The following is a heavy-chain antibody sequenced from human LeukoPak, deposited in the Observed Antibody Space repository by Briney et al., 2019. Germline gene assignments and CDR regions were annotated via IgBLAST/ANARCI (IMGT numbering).Heavy chain of an antibody. V-gene: IGHV4-34*01. J-gene: IGHJ5*02. CDR2: INHSGST. CDR3: ARLGTVRGYCSGGSCYRNWFDP. CDR1: GGSFRGYY. D-gene: IGHD2-15*01. Sequence: SETLSLTCAVYGGSFRGYYWSWIRQPPGKGLEWIGEINHSGSTHYNPSLKIRVTISVDTSKNQVSLKLSSVTAADTAVYYCARLGTVRGYCSGGSCYRNWFDPWGQGTLVTVSS.